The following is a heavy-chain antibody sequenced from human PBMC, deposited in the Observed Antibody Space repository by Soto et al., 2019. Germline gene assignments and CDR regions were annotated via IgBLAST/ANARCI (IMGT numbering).Heavy chain of an antibody. CDR2: IWYDGSNK. J-gene: IGHJ6*02. CDR1: GFTFSSYG. D-gene: IGHD2-2*02. CDR3: ARDLVVVVPAAIKGSYDYYYGMDV. Sequence: PGGSLRLSCAASGFTFSSYGMHWVRQAPGKGLEWVAVIWYDGSNKYYADSVKGRFTISRDNSKNTLYLQMNSLRAEDTAVYYCARDLVVVVPAAIKGSYDYYYGMDVWGQGTTVTVSS. V-gene: IGHV3-33*01.